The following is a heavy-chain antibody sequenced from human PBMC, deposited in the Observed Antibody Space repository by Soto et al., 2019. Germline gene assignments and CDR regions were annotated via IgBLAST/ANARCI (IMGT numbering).Heavy chain of an antibody. V-gene: IGHV1-18*04. D-gene: IGHD6-25*01. Sequence: QVQLVQSGSEVKKPGASVNVSCKAFSYTFTSYGFSWVRQVPGQGLEWLGWISAFNGDTQYAQTMKGRLTVTTETSTTSVHMELRRLTPADTAVYYCTREAGWQRMVPYDWGQGTLVTVS. CDR1: SYTFTSYG. J-gene: IGHJ4*02. CDR2: ISAFNGDT. CDR3: TREAGWQRMVPYD.